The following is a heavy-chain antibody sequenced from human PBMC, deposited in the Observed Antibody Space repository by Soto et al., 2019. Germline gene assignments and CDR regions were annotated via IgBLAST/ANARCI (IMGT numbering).Heavy chain of an antibody. D-gene: IGHD1-26*01. V-gene: IGHV1-46*01. CDR3: ASRVGATTYYYYGMDV. CDR2: INPNGGST. CDR1: GYIFINYY. J-gene: IGHJ6*02. Sequence: ASVKVSCKASGYIFINYYIHWVRQAPGQGLEWIGIINPNGGSTNYAQKFRGRVTLARDTSTSTVYMDLSSLRSEDTAVYYCASRVGATTYYYYGMDVWGQGTTVSVSS.